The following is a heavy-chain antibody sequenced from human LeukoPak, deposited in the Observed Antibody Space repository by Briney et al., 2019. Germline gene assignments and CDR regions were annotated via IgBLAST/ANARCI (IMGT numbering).Heavy chain of an antibody. CDR1: GGSISSSSYY. J-gene: IGHJ4*02. V-gene: IGHV4-39*01. CDR3: ARRQQWLYFDY. Sequence: SETLSLTCTVSGGSISSSSYYWGWIRQPPGKGLEWIGSIYYSGSTYYNPSLKSRVTISVDTSKNQLSLKLSSVTAADTAVYYCARRQQWLYFDYWGQGTLVTVSS. D-gene: IGHD6-19*01. CDR2: IYYSGST.